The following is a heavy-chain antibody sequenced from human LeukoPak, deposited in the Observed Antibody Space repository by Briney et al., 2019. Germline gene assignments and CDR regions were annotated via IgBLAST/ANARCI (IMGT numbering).Heavy chain of an antibody. J-gene: IGHJ4*02. CDR2: INHSGST. CDR1: GGSFSGYY. CDR3: ARGFGAYCGGDCYSDYFDY. D-gene: IGHD2-21*02. V-gene: IGHV4-34*01. Sequence: SETLSLTCAVYGGSFSGYYWSWLRQPPGKGLEWIGEINHSGSTNYNPSLKSRVTISVDTSKNQFSLKLSSVTAADTAVYYCARGFGAYCGGDCYSDYFDYWGQGTLVTVSS.